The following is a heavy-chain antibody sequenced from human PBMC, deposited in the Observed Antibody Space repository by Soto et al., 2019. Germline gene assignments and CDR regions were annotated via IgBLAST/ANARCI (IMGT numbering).Heavy chain of an antibody. J-gene: IGHJ1*01. CDR2: INHSGST. CDR1: GVSFIDYY. CDR3: ASSHAGAHITAAVH. V-gene: IGHV4-34*01. D-gene: IGHD6-13*01. Sequence: SDTLSLIFAVYGVSFIDYYWSWIRQPPGKGLEWIGEINHSGSTNYNPSLKSRVTISVDTSKNQFSLKLSSVTAADTAVYYCASSHAGAHITAAVHWGQG.